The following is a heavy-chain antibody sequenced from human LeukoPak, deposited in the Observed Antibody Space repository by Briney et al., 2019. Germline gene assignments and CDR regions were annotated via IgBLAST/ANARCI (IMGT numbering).Heavy chain of an antibody. CDR2: VYYSGST. CDR3: ARDLVTPSYNWFDP. CDR1: GGSVSSSSYY. V-gene: IGHV4-39*07. D-gene: IGHD2-21*02. Sequence: SETLSLTCTVSGGSVSSSSYYWGWIRQPPGKGLEWIGSVYYSGSTYYNPSLKSQVTISVDTSKNQFSLNLSSVTAADSAIYYCARDLVTPSYNWFDPWGQGTLVTVSS. J-gene: IGHJ5*02.